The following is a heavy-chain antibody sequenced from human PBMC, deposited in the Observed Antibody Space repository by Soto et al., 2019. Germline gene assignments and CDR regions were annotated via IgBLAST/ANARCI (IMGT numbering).Heavy chain of an antibody. CDR2: VNDDGTDT. CDR3: ARGGLQHALDV. Sequence: EVQLVESGGGLVQPGGSLRLSCAASGFTFSNYWMYWVRQAPGKGLVWVSRVNDDGTDTTHADSVKGRFTISRDNAENTLYLQMNSLRAEDTAVYYCARGGLQHALDVWGQGSTVTVSS. CDR1: GFTFSNYW. J-gene: IGHJ6*02. V-gene: IGHV3-74*03. D-gene: IGHD6-13*01.